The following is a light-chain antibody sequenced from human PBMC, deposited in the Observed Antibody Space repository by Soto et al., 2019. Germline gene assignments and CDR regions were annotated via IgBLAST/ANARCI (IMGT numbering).Light chain of an antibody. CDR1: QGITSY. J-gene: IGKJ4*01. CDR2: GAS. Sequence: IQLTQSPSSLSASVGDSVTITCRASQGITSYLAWYQQKPGKAPNLLIYGASTLQSGVPSRFSGSGSGTDFTLTINSLQAEDFATYYCQQTRSYPSTFGGGTTGDIK. CDR3: QQTRSYPST. V-gene: IGKV1-9*01.